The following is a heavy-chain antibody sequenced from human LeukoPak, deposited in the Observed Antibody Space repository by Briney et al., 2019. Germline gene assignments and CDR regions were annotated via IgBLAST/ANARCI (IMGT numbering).Heavy chain of an antibody. V-gene: IGHV3-66*01. D-gene: IGHD6-13*01. CDR2: INSGGTT. Sequence: GGSLRLSCVASGFNVSSTYMNWVRQAPGKGLEWVSLINSGGTTYYPDSVKGRFTIARDNSKNTLFLQMNSLRAEDTAVYYCARGPPLDSSSWYYFDYWGQGTLVTVSS. CDR1: GFNVSSTY. CDR3: ARGPPLDSSSWYYFDY. J-gene: IGHJ4*02.